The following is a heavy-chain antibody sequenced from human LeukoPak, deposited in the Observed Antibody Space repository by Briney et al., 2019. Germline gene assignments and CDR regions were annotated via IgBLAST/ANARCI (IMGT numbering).Heavy chain of an antibody. V-gene: IGHV1-69*01. Sequence: SVKVSCKASGGTLSSYAISWVRQAPGQGLEWMGGIIPIFGTANYAQKFQGRVTITADESTSTAYMELSSLRSEDTAVYYCARTQGYCSSTSCPDAFDIWGQGTMVTVSS. CDR3: ARTQGYCSSTSCPDAFDI. CDR1: GGTLSSYA. J-gene: IGHJ3*02. CDR2: IIPIFGTA. D-gene: IGHD2-2*01.